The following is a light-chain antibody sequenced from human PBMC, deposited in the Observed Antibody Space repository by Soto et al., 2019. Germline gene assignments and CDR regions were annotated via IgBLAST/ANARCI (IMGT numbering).Light chain of an antibody. CDR2: GAS. V-gene: IGKV3-20*01. J-gene: IGKJ1*01. CDR3: QHYGISPPWT. Sequence: EIVLTQSPGTLSFSQGERAILSLSASQSISVTYLAWYQQKPGRAPRILIYGASNRATGIPDRFSGSGSGTDFTLTISRLEPEDFAVYYCQHYGISPPWTFGQGTKVDIK. CDR1: QSISVTY.